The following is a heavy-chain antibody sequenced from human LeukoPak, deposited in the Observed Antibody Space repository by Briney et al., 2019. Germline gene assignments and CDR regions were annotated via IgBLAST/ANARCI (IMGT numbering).Heavy chain of an antibody. CDR3: ARDQRYCSGGGCYGWFDP. D-gene: IGHD2-15*01. Sequence: GGSLRLSCAASGFTFSSFAMSWVRRAPGKGLEWVSAISGGGSNTYSADSVKGRFTISRDNSKNTLHLQMNSLRAEDTAVYYCARDQRYCSGGGCYGWFDPWGQGTLVAVSS. CDR2: ISGGGSNT. J-gene: IGHJ5*02. CDR1: GFTFSSFA. V-gene: IGHV3-23*01.